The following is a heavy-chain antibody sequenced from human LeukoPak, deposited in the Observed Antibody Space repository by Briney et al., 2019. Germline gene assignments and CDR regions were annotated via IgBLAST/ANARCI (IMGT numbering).Heavy chain of an antibody. CDR3: ARGTGWPQFDY. J-gene: IGHJ4*02. D-gene: IGHD6-19*01. CDR2: TYYKSAWYS. Sequence: SQTLSLTCAISGDSVSRDSIAWNWIRQSPSRGLEWLGRTYYKSAWYSDYAVSVKGRITINPDTSKNQFSLQLNSVTPEDTAVYYCARGTGWPQFDYWGQGTLVTVSS. V-gene: IGHV6-1*01. CDR1: GDSVSRDSIA.